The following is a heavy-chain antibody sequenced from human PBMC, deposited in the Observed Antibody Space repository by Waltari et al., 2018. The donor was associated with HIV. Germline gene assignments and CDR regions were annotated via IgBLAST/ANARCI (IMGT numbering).Heavy chain of an antibody. Sequence: QVQLQQWGAGLLKPSETLSLTCAVYGGSFSGYYWSWIRQPPGKGLEWIGEVNHSGSTNYNPSLKSRVTISVDTSKNQFSLKLTSVTAADTAVYYCARKEWGYCSGTSCYSHWFDPWGQGTLVTVSS. J-gene: IGHJ5*02. CDR2: VNHSGST. V-gene: IGHV4-34*01. CDR1: GGSFSGYY. CDR3: ARKEWGYCSGTSCYSHWFDP. D-gene: IGHD2-2*01.